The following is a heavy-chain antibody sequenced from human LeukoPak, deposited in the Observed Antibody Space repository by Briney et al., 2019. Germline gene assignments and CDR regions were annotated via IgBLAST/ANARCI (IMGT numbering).Heavy chain of an antibody. J-gene: IGHJ4*02. D-gene: IGHD6-19*01. V-gene: IGHV4-34*01. CDR3: ARGYSSGWYDY. Sequence: PSETQSLTCAVYGGSFSGYYWSWIRQPPGKGLEWIGEINHSGSTNYNPSLKSRVTISVDTSKNQSSLNLSSVTAADTAVYYCARGYSSGWYDYWGQGTLVTVSS. CDR2: INHSGST. CDR1: GGSFSGYY.